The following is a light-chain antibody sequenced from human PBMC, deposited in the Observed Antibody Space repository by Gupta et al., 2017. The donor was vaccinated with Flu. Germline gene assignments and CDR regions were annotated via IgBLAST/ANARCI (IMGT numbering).Light chain of an antibody. V-gene: IGLV4-69*01. CDR3: QTWGTGIWV. CDR2: LNSDGSH. J-gene: IGLJ3*02. CDR1: SGHSSYA. Sequence: HLVLPQSPSASPSLGASAKLTCPLSSGHSSYAIAWHQQQPEKGPRYLMKLNSDGSHSKGDGIPDRFSGSSSGAERYLTISSLQSEDEADYYCQTWGTGIWVFGGGTKLTVL.